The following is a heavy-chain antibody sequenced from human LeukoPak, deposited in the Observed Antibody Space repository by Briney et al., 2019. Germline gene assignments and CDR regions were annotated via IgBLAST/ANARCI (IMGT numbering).Heavy chain of an antibody. CDR1: GDSVSINSAA. V-gene: IGHV6-1*01. CDR2: TYYRSKRYN. J-gene: IGHJ3*02. Sequence: TLSLXXAISGDSVSINSAAWNWVRQSPSRGLEWLGRTYYRSKRYNDDAVSVKSEITIKPDTNKKPFSQQLNSVSPEVTVVYXXXXGXTALXIWGQGTXVTVSS. CDR3: XXGXTALXI.